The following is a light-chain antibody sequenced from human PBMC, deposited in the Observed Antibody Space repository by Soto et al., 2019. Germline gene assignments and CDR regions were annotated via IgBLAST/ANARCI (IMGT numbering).Light chain of an antibody. CDR3: QQSYSSPQT. CDR2: AAS. Sequence: TQSPFSPSSSVGDRVTNPCLASQSISRYLNWYQQKPGKAPKLLIYAASSLLGGVPSRFSGSGSGTDFTLTISSLQPEDFAIYYCQQSYSSPQTFGQGTKVDI. J-gene: IGKJ1*01. V-gene: IGKV1-39*01. CDR1: QSISRY.